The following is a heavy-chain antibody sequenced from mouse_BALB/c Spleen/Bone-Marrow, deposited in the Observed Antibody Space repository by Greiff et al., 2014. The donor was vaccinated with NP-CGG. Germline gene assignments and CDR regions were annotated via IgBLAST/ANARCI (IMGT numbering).Heavy chain of an antibody. V-gene: IGHV5-6-3*01. D-gene: IGHD2-1*01. CDR1: GFTFSSYG. CDR2: INSNGGST. J-gene: IGHJ2*01. Sequence: EVQLVESGGGLVQPGGSLKLSCAASGFTFSSYGMSWVRQTPDKRLELVASINSNGGSTYYTDSVKGRFTISRDNAKNTLSLQMSSLKSEDTDMYYCARGNYGNYVDYFDYRGQGTTLTVSS. CDR3: ARGNYGNYVDYFDY.